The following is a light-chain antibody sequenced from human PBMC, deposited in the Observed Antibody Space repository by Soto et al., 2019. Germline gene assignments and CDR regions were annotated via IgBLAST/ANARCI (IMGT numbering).Light chain of an antibody. CDR1: QSLLHTSGDNY. J-gene: IGKJ1*01. CDR3: MQAQRIPRT. V-gene: IGKV2-28*01. CDR2: LGS. Sequence: MTQSPSSLSASVGDRVTISCRPSQSLLHTSGDNYLDWYLQRPGQSPQLLIYLGSKRASGVSDRFSGSGSGTHFTLRISRVEAEDVGFYYCMQAQRIPRTFGQGTKVDIK.